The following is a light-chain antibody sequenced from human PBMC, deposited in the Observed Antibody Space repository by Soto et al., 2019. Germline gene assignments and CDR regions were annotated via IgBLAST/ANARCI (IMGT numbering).Light chain of an antibody. J-gene: IGKJ2*01. CDR2: GVS. CDR3: QHGYVAPYN. CDR1: QIISGY. Sequence: DIQMTQSPSSLSASVGDRVTITCRASQIISGYLNWYQQKPGKAPNLLIFGVSRLQSGVPSRFSGSGSETDFTLTIRSLQPEDFATYYCQHGYVAPYNFGQGTKVDIK. V-gene: IGKV1-39*01.